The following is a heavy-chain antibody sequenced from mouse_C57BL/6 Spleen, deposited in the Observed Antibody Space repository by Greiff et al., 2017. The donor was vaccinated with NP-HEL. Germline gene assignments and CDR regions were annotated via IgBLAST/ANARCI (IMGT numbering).Heavy chain of an antibody. V-gene: IGHV5-16*01. J-gene: IGHJ4*01. CDR2: INYDGSST. Sequence: EVKLMESEGGLVQPGRSMKLSCTASGFTFSDYYMAWVRQVPEKGLEWVANINYDGSSTYYLDSLKSRFIISRDNAKNILYLQMSSLKSEDTATYYCARKYYYAMDYWGQGTSVTVSS. CDR3: ARKYYYAMDY. CDR1: GFTFSDYY.